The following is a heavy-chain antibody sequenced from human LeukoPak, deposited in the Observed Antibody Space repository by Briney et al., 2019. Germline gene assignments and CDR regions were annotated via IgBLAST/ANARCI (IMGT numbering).Heavy chain of an antibody. J-gene: IGHJ4*02. D-gene: IGHD3-22*01. CDR3: ARDKALDSDGSGFYYSRGLDC. CDR2: IYATGST. Sequence: SETLSLTCDVSGGSMNNSYWSWIRQPAGEGLEWIGRIYATGSTDYNPSLKSRMTMSIDTSKNQFSLKLTSVTAADTAVYFCARDKALDSDGSGFYYSRGLDCWGQGTLVIVSS. V-gene: IGHV4-4*07. CDR1: GGSMNNSY.